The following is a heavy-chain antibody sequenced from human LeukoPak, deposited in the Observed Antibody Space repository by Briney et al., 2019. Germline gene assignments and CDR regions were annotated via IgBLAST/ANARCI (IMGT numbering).Heavy chain of an antibody. CDR2: IHHSWST. CDR3: ARSSEGRYYYDSSGYSYYYYYMDV. J-gene: IGHJ6*03. V-gene: IGHV4-4*02. Sequence: MSSETLSLTCDVSGDSISSDHWWSWVRQPPGKGLEWIGEIHHSWSTNYNPSFETRVTISVDTSKNQFSLKLSSVTAADTAVYYCARSSEGRYYYDSSGYSYYYYYMDVWGKGTTVTISS. CDR1: GDSISSDHW. D-gene: IGHD3-22*01.